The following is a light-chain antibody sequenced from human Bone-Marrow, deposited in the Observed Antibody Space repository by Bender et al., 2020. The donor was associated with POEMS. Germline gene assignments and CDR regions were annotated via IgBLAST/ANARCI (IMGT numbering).Light chain of an antibody. CDR3: AVWDDSLNGWV. CDR2: RNN. V-gene: IGLV1-47*01. Sequence: QSVLTQPPSASGTPGQTVTISCSGSNANIGTEYVYWYQQLPGTAPKLVILRNNQRPSGVPDRFSGCKSGTSASLAISGLQSEDEADYYCAVWDDSLNGWVFGGGTKLTVL. J-gene: IGLJ3*02. CDR1: NANIGTEY.